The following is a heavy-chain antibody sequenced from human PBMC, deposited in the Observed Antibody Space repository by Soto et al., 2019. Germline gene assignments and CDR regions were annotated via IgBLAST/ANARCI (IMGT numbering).Heavy chain of an antibody. J-gene: IGHJ4*02. CDR2: ISGYNGNT. D-gene: IGHD6-19*01. CDR1: GYSFTSYD. Sequence: QVQLVQSGGEVTKTGASVKVSCKASGYSFTSYDITWVRQAPGQGLEWMGWISGYNGNTNYAQKFHGSVTMTTDTSTNTAYMELRSLRSDDTAVYYCARWKSTGWYSIYYWGQGTLVTVSS. CDR3: ARWKSTGWYSIYY. V-gene: IGHV1-18*04.